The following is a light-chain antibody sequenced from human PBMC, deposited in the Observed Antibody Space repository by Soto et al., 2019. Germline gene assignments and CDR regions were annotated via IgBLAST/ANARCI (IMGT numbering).Light chain of an antibody. J-gene: IGLJ1*01. CDR1: NSDIGYYNF. Sequence: QSVLAQPASVSGSPGQSITISCTGSNSDIGYYNFVSWYQKHPDKAPKLLIFGVTNRPSGISDRFSGSKSGATASLTISGLQAEDEADYYCSSYTTTNSLVFGTGTKVTVL. V-gene: IGLV2-14*03. CDR2: GVT. CDR3: SSYTTTNSLV.